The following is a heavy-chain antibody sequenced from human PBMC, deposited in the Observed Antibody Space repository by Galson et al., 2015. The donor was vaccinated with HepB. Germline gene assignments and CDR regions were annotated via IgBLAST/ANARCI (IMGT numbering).Heavy chain of an antibody. CDR1: GDSVSSNSAA. V-gene: IGHV6-1*01. Sequence: CAISGDSVSSNSAAWNWTRQSPSRGLEWLGRTYYRSKWYNDYAVSVKSRITINPDTSKNQFSLQLNSVTPEDTAVYYCARAYYGSGSYYTSYGMDVWGQGTTVTVSS. CDR2: TYYRSKWYN. CDR3: ARAYYGSGSYYTSYGMDV. D-gene: IGHD3-10*01. J-gene: IGHJ6*02.